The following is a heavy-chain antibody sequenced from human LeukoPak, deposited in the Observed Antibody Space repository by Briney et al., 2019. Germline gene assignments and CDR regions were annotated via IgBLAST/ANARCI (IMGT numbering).Heavy chain of an antibody. CDR2: ISYDGSNK. D-gene: IGHD3-9*01. Sequence: SGGSLRLSCAASGSTFSSYAMHWVRQAPGKGLEWVAVISYDGSNKYYADSVKGRFTISRDNSKNTLYLQMNSLRAEDTAVYYCARPGYDILTGYYSYYFDYWGQGTLVTVSS. J-gene: IGHJ4*02. CDR3: ARPGYDILTGYYSYYFDY. CDR1: GSTFSSYA. V-gene: IGHV3-30-3*01.